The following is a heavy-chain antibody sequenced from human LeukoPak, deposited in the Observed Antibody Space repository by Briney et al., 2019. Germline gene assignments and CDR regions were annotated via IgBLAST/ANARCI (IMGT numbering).Heavy chain of an antibody. J-gene: IGHJ4*02. V-gene: IGHV3-48*03. D-gene: IGHD1-7*01. CDR2: ISSSGSTI. CDR1: GFTFSSYE. CDR3: ARNYRGGDY. Sequence: GGSLRLSCAVSGFTFSSYEMNWVRQAPGKGLEWVSYISSSGSTIYYADSVKGRFTISRDNAKNSLYLQMNSLRAEDTAVYYCARNYRGGDYWGQGTLVTVSS.